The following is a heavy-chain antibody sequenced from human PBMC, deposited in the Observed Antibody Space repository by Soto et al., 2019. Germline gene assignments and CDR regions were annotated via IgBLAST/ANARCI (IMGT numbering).Heavy chain of an antibody. CDR1: GYSFSSYW. D-gene: IGHD3-22*01. CDR3: VLGDYYDGSAYPAPFDY. CDR2: MYPGDSHT. V-gene: IGHV5-51*01. Sequence: GESLKISCRGSGYSFSSYWIAWVRQMPGKGLEWMGVMYPGDSHTTYSPSFQGQVAISADKSISTAYLQWSSLKASDTAMYYCVLGDYYDGSAYPAPFDYWGQGTLVTVSS. J-gene: IGHJ4*02.